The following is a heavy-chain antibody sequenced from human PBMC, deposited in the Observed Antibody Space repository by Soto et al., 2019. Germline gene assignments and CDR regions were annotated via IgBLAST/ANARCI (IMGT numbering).Heavy chain of an antibody. V-gene: IGHV3-30-3*01. CDR1: GFTFSSYA. CDR2: ISYDGSNK. D-gene: IGHD1-26*01. CDR3: ARDVESGSSQYYYYYCGMDV. Sequence: QVQLVESGGGVVQPGRSLRLSCAASGFTFSSYAMHWVRQAPGKGLEWVAVISYDGSNKYYADSVKGRFTISRDNSKNTLYLQMNSLRAEDTAVYYCARDVESGSSQYYYYYCGMDVWGQGTTVTVSS. J-gene: IGHJ6*02.